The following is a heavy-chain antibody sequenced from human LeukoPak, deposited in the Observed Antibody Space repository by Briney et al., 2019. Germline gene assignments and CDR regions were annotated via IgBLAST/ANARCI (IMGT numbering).Heavy chain of an antibody. CDR3: AMRGGSGELPM. V-gene: IGHV3-74*01. J-gene: IGHJ4*02. D-gene: IGHD3-10*01. Sequence: PGGSLRLSCAASGITLSSYWMDWVRQAPGKGLVWVSRINSEGSDTAYADSVKGRFTISRDSAKNTLYLRMNSLRVEDTAAYYCAMRGGSGELPMWGQGTLVTVSS. CDR1: GITLSSYW. CDR2: INSEGSDT.